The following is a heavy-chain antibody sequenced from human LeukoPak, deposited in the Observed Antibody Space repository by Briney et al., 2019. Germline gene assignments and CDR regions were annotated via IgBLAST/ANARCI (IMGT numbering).Heavy chain of an antibody. V-gene: IGHV3-7*01. CDR2: IKEDGTET. CDR3: ARDQYGDYALDY. J-gene: IGHJ4*02. D-gene: IGHD4-17*01. Sequence: PGGSLRLSCAASGFMFSSNWMSWVRLAPGKGLEWVANIKEDGTETYYVDSVKGRFTISRDNAKNSLYLQMNSLRVEDTAVYYCARDQYGDYALDYWGQGTLVTVSS. CDR1: GFMFSSNW.